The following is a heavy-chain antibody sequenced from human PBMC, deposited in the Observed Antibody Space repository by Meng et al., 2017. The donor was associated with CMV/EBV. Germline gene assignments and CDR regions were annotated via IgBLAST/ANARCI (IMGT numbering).Heavy chain of an antibody. CDR1: GGSISSSSYY. Sequence: SETLSLTRTVSGGSISSSSYYWGWIRQPPGKGLEWIGSIYYSGSTYYNPSLKSQVTISVDTSKNQFSLKLSSVTVADTAVYYCARHGGDYEDYWGQGTLVTVSS. CDR2: IYYSGST. CDR3: ARHGGDYEDY. D-gene: IGHD4-17*01. J-gene: IGHJ4*02. V-gene: IGHV4-39*01.